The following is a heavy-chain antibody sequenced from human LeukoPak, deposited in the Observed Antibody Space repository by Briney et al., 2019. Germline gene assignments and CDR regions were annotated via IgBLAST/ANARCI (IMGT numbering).Heavy chain of an antibody. D-gene: IGHD4-17*01. CDR3: ASLPSGDYAAFYDY. J-gene: IGHJ4*02. CDR1: GFTFSSYW. V-gene: IGHV3-7*01. Sequence: GGSLRLSCAASGFTFSSYWMSWVRQAPGKGLEWVANIKQDGSEKYYVDSVKGRFTISRDNAKSSLYLQMNSLRAEDTAVYYCASLPSGDYAAFYDYWGQGTLVTVSS. CDR2: IKQDGSEK.